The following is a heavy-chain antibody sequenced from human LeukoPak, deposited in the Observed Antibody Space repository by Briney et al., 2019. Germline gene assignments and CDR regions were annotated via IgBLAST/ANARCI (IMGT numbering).Heavy chain of an antibody. CDR2: ILCNRNNI. J-gene: IGHJ5*02. D-gene: IGHD3-10*01. CDR1: GSTSADYA. Sequence: GRSLRLSCAASGSTSADYAMHCVRHAHEKVLGWVSGILCNRNNIAHASSVTGPLTLSRNNAKNSLYLQMNSLRAEDTAFYCCAKDTRRVIGELPNWFDPWGQGTLVTVSS. CDR3: AKDTRRVIGELPNWFDP. V-gene: IGHV3-9*02.